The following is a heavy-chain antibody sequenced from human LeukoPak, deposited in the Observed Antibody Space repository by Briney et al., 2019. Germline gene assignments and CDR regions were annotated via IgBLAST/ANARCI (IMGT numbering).Heavy chain of an antibody. CDR2: IKQDGSEM. Sequence: GGSLRLSCAASGFTFSNSWMSWVRQAPGMGLEFVANIKQDGSEMYYVDSVKGRFTISRDNAKNSLYLQMNSLRVEDTAVYYCASGNYFDYWGQGTLVTVSS. CDR3: ASGNYFDY. J-gene: IGHJ4*02. V-gene: IGHV3-7*01. CDR1: GFTFSNSW.